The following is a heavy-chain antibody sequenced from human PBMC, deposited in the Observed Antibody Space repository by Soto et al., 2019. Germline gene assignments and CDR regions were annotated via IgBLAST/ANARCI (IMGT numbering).Heavy chain of an antibody. V-gene: IGHV4-30-4*01. CDR3: ARHFQRYSRPPGPLEY. CDR1: GDSISSGDYY. J-gene: IGHJ4*02. Sequence: QVQLQESGPGLVRPSQTLSLTCTVSGDSISSGDYYWSWIRQPPGKGLEWIGHIYYSGSTHYNPSLTSLLIISVNTSKNQFPLKRTSASAAVTPVYYCARHFQRYSRPPGPLEYCGQGDLGTVSS. D-gene: IGHD2-2*02. CDR2: IYYSGST.